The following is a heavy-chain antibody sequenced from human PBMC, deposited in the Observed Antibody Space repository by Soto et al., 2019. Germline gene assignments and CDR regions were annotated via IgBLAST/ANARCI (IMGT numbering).Heavy chain of an antibody. Sequence: SETLSLTCTVSGGSISSYYWSWIRQPPGKGLEWIGYIYYSGSTNYNPSLKSRVTISVDTSKNQFSLKLSSVTAADTAVYYCARSPRKNWFDPWGQGTLVTVSS. V-gene: IGHV4-59*01. CDR2: IYYSGST. CDR3: ARSPRKNWFDP. J-gene: IGHJ5*02. CDR1: GGSISSYY.